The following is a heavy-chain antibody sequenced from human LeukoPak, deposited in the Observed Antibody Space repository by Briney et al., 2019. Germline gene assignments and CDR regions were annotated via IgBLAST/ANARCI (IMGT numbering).Heavy chain of an antibody. D-gene: IGHD6-6*01. CDR2: ISSSSSTI. CDR3: AREYSSSSGSVSDY. Sequence: GGSLRLSCAASGFTFSSYNMNWVRQAPGKGLEWVSYISSSSSTIYYADSVKGRFTISRDNAKNSLYLQMNSLRDEDTAVYYCAREYSSSSGSVSDYWGQGALVTVSS. V-gene: IGHV3-48*02. CDR1: GFTFSSYN. J-gene: IGHJ4*02.